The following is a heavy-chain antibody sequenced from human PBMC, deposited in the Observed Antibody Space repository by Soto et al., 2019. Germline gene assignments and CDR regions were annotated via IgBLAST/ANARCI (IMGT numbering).Heavy chain of an antibody. Sequence: SETLSLTCSVSGGSSNSYLWSWIRQPAGKGLEWIGRVYSTGTTDYNPSLNSRATMSVETSKNQFSLKLTSVTAADTAVYYCARDIGSYAYGEGYWGQGIQVAFSS. CDR1: GGSSNSYL. CDR3: ARDIGSYAYGEGY. CDR2: VYSTGTT. D-gene: IGHD2-21*01. V-gene: IGHV4-4*07. J-gene: IGHJ4*02.